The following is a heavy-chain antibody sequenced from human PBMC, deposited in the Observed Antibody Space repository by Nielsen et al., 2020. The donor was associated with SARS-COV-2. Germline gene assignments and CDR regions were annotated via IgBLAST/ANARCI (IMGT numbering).Heavy chain of an antibody. CDR2: IYYSGIT. V-gene: IGHV4-39*01. D-gene: IGHD3-3*02. J-gene: IGHJ4*02. CDR3: ARLNRRILTPLALASLRFDF. CDR1: GDSMSSSDYY. Sequence: SETLSLTCNVSGDSMSSSDYYWAFHRQPPGRGLEWVGSIYYSGITYYNPSLKSRVTMSMDTSKNQFSLRLNSVTAADTAVYYCARLNRRILTPLALASLRFDFWGQGALVTVSS.